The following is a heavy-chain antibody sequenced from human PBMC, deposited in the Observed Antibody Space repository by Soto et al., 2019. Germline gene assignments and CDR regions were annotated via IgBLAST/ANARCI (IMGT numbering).Heavy chain of an antibody. Sequence: QVQLVQSGAEVKKPGASVKVSCKASGYTLRTSTVHWVRQAPGQRLEWMGWIGAGNGETKYSQSFQGRVTITTDRQTNTSYMELSSLKSEDTAIYYWEREEPTSGSTFDHWGQGTLVTVSS. D-gene: IGHD1-26*01. J-gene: IGHJ4*02. CDR2: IGAGNGET. V-gene: IGHV1-3*01. CDR3: EREEPTSGSTFDH. CDR1: GYTLRTST.